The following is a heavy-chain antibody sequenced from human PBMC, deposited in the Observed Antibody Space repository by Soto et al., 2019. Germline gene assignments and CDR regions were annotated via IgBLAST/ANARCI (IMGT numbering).Heavy chain of an antibody. CDR1: GFTFSSYS. CDR3: ARAPGYCSGGSCYPVWFDP. CDR2: IISSSSYI. Sequence: GGSLRLSCAASGFTFSSYSMNWVRQAPGKGLEWVSSIISSSSYIYYADSVKGRFTISRDNAKNSLYLQMNSLRAEDTAVYYCARAPGYCSGGSCYPVWFDPWGQGTLVTVSS. V-gene: IGHV3-21*01. J-gene: IGHJ5*02. D-gene: IGHD2-15*01.